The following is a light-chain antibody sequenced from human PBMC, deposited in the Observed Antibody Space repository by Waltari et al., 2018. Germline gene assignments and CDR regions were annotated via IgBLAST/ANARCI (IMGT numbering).Light chain of an antibody. CDR2: ESN. CDR1: ASDIGGYNY. J-gene: IGLJ1*01. V-gene: IGLV2-14*01. CDR3: SSYTNTNTLDV. Sequence: QSALTQPASVSGSPGQSITISCTGTASDIGGYNYVPWYQQHPGSAPKLLIFESNTRPSGVAARFSGSKSGNTASLTSSGLQAADEAYYYCSSYTNTNTLDVFGSGTKVTVL.